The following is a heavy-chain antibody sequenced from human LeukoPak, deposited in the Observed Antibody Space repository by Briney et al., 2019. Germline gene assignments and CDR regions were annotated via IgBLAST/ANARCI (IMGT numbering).Heavy chain of an antibody. J-gene: IGHJ4*02. CDR3: AKSVRTAEFDY. D-gene: IGHD7-27*01. CDR1: GFSFKNYA. Sequence: AGGSLRLSCAASGFSFKNYAMSWVRQAPGKGLEWVSAISGSGGSTYYADSVKGRFTISRDNSKNTLYLQMNSLRAEDTAVYYCAKSVRTAEFDYWGQGTLVTVSS. V-gene: IGHV3-23*01. CDR2: ISGSGGST.